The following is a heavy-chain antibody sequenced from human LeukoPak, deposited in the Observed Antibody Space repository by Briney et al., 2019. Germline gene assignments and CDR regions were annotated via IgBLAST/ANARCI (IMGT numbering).Heavy chain of an antibody. V-gene: IGHV3-23*01. Sequence: PGGSLRLSCAASGFTFSNYAMSWVRQAPGKGLEWVSAISGNGDITYYTDSVKGRFTISRDNSKNTLYLQMNSLRAGDTAVYYCAKVTGGDMITYGGLDYWGQGTLVTVSS. CDR1: GFTFSNYA. CDR2: ISGNGDIT. D-gene: IGHD3-16*01. CDR3: AKVTGGDMITYGGLDY. J-gene: IGHJ4*02.